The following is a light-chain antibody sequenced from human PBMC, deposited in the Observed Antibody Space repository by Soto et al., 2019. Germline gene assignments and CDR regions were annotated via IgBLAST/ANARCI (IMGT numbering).Light chain of an antibody. Sequence: IQMTQSPTSLSASVGDRVTITCRASQDIRNFVAWYQQKPGKAPKLLIYAASTLQSGVPSRFIGSGSGTDVTLTINSLQPEDVATYSCQKYSSVPVFGPGTKVEIK. CDR3: QKYSSVPV. J-gene: IGKJ3*01. V-gene: IGKV1-27*01. CDR2: AAS. CDR1: QDIRNF.